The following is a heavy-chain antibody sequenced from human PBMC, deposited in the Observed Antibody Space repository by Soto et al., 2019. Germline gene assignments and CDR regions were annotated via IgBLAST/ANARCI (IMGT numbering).Heavy chain of an antibody. CDR1: GFTFSSYW. D-gene: IGHD3-3*01. CDR2: INSDGSST. V-gene: IGHV3-74*01. J-gene: IGHJ6*03. CDR3: ARDRYYDFWRGLDYYYYMDV. Sequence: EVQLVESGGGLVQPGGSLRLSCAASGFTFSSYWMHWVRQAPGKGLVWVSRINSDGSSTSYADSVKGRFTISRDNAKNTLYLQMNSLRAEDTAVYYCARDRYYDFWRGLDYYYYMDVCGKGTTVTVS.